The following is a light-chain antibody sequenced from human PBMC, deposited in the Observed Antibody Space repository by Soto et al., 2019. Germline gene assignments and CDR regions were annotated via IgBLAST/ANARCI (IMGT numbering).Light chain of an antibody. CDR2: RTN. CDR3: VLYMGRGIWV. V-gene: IGLV8-61*01. J-gene: IGLJ3*02. CDR1: SGSVSTNNY. Sequence: QTVVTQEPSFSVSPGGTVTLTCALSSGSVSTNNYPSWCQQTPGQPPRTRIFRTNTRSSGVPDRFSGSILGSKAALTITGAQADDESESYCVLYMGRGIWVLGGGTKLTVL.